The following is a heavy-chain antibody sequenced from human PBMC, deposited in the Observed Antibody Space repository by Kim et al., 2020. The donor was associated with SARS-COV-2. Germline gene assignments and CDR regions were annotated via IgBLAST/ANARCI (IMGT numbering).Heavy chain of an antibody. J-gene: IGHJ4*02. CDR3: ATDDRTTGPMEY. Sequence: GGSLRLSCAASGFTFNIFAMSWVRQAPGRGLEWVSAISGSGVSTYYTDSVKGRFTISRDNSKNTLFLEMNGLRDEDTALYYCATDDRTTGPMEYWGQGTL. D-gene: IGHD2-8*02. V-gene: IGHV3-23*01. CDR1: GFTFNIFA. CDR2: ISGSGVST.